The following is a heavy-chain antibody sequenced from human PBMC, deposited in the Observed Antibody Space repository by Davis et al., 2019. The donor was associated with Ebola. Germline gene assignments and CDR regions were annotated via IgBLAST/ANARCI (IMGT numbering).Heavy chain of an antibody. CDR2: TYYRSTWHF. J-gene: IGHJ4*02. V-gene: IGHV6-1*01. CDR3: ARWNHDSGFFDY. CDR1: GDSVSPSSSA. Sequence: SQTLSLTCAISGDSVSPSSSAWNWIRQSPSRGLEWLGRTYYRSTWHFAYGISVESRIMLNPDTSKNQFSLQLNSVSPEDTAMYYCARWNHDSGFFDYWGQGTLVTVSS. D-gene: IGHD4-17*01.